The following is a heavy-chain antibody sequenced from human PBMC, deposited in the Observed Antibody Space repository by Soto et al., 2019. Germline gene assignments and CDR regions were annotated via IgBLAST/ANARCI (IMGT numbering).Heavy chain of an antibody. V-gene: IGHV1-69*18. Sequence: QVQLVQSGAEVKKPGSSVKVSCKASGGSFSSYAISWVRQAPGQGLEWMGRIIPIFGTANYAQKFQGRVTITADESTSTAYMELSSLRSEDTAVYYCANSMQGISYYFDSSGYLFWGQGTLVTVSS. CDR3: ANSMQGISYYFDSSGYLF. J-gene: IGHJ4*02. D-gene: IGHD3-22*01. CDR2: IIPIFGTA. CDR1: GGSFSSYA.